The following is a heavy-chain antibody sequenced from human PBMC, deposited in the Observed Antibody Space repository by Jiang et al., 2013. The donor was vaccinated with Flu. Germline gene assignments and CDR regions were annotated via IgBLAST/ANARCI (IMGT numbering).Heavy chain of an antibody. V-gene: IGHV4-59*01. CDR3: ARDLTYYYDTPYGMDV. D-gene: IGHD3-22*01. J-gene: IGHJ6*02. Sequence: LEWIGYIYYSGSTNYNPSLKSRVTISVDTSKNQFSLKLSSVTAADTAVYYCARDLTYYYDTPYGMDVWGQGTTVTVSS. CDR2: IYYSGST.